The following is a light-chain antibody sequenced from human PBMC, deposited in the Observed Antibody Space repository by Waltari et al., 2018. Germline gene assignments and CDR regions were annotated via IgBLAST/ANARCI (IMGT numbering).Light chain of an antibody. J-gene: IGKJ2*01. V-gene: IGKV3-20*01. Sequence: EIVLPPSPGTLTLSPGERATLYCRASQTLSRRFLAWYQQRPGQAPRLLIHGTSTRATGIPDRFSGGVSGKDFTLTISRLEPEDFAVYYCQQYGDSTRTFGQGTKLEIK. CDR2: GTS. CDR1: QTLSRRF. CDR3: QQYGDSTRT.